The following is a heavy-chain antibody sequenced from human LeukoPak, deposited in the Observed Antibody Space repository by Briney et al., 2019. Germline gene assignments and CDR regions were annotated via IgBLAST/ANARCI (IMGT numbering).Heavy chain of an antibody. CDR2: IYPGDSDT. V-gene: IGHV5-51*01. J-gene: IGHJ4*02. D-gene: IGHD2-2*01. CDR3: ARRRYCSSTSCRGFFDY. Sequence: GESLKISCKGSGYSFTSYWIGWVRQMPGKGLEWMGIIYPGDSDTRYSPSFQGQVTISADKSISTAYLLWSSLKASDTAMYYCARRRYCSSTSCRGFFDYWGQGTLVTVSS. CDR1: GYSFTSYW.